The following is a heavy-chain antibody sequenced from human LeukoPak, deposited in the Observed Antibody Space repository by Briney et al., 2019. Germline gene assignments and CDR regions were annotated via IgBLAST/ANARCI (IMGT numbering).Heavy chain of an antibody. CDR2: ISAYNGNT. D-gene: IGHD4-11*01. CDR3: ARGGLHAGWYMDV. CDR1: GYTFTSCS. V-gene: IGHV1-18*01. J-gene: IGHJ6*03. Sequence: APVKGSCNASGYTFTSCSINWVRQAPGQGLEWMGWISAYNGNTNYAQKLQGRITMTTDTSTSTAYMELRSLRSDDTAVYYCARGGLHAGWYMDVWGKGTTVTVSS.